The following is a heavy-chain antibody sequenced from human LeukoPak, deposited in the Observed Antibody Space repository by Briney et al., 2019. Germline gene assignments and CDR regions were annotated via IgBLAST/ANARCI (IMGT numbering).Heavy chain of an antibody. D-gene: IGHD1-26*01. V-gene: IGHV3-11*06. Sequence: PGGSLRLSCAASGFTFSDYYMSWIRQAPGKGLEWVSYISSSSRYTNYADSVKGRFTISRDNAKNSLYLQMNSLRAEDTAVYYCARGGRYSGSPGGDYWGQGTLVTVSS. J-gene: IGHJ4*02. CDR2: ISSSSRYT. CDR3: ARGGRYSGSPGGDY. CDR1: GFTFSDYY.